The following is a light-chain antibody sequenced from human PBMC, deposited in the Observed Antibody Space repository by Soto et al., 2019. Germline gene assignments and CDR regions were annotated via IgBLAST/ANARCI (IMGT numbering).Light chain of an antibody. V-gene: IGKV1-39*01. CDR3: QQSYSTPYT. CDR2: TAA. Sequence: IHMTQSPSSLSASVGDRVTITCRASQRITTYLNWYQQKPGKAPKLLISTAATLQGGVTSRFSGSGSGTDFALTITTLHPEDFATYFCQQSYSTPYTFGQGTKLEIK. CDR1: QRITTY. J-gene: IGKJ2*01.